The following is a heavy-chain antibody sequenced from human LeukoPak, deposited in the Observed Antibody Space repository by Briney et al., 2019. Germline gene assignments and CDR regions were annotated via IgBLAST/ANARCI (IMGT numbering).Heavy chain of an antibody. CDR1: GFTFSRYA. V-gene: IGHV3-23*01. CDR2: FSSGYST. D-gene: IGHD3-10*01. CDR3: AKIGTENYGSGNF. J-gene: IGHJ3*01. Sequence: PGGSLRLSCAASGFTFSRYAMSWVRQAPGKGLEWVSAFSSGYSTYYADSVKGRFTISRDNSKNTLYLQMNSLTAEDTAVYYCAKIGTENYGSGNFWGQGTMVTVSS.